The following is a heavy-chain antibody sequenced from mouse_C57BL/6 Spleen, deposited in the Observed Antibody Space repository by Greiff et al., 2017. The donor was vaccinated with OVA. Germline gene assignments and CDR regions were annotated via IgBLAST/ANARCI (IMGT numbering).Heavy chain of an antibody. D-gene: IGHD2-2*01. V-gene: IGHV1-15*01. CDR2: IDPETGGT. J-gene: IGHJ3*01. Sequence: LLESGAELARPGASVTLSCKASGYTFTDYEMHWVKQTPGQGLEWIGAIDPETGGTAYNEKFKGKAILTADKSSSTAYMELRSLTSEDSAVYCCTSEEVTTGFAYWGQGTLVTVSA. CDR1: GYTFTDYE. CDR3: TSEEVTTGFAY.